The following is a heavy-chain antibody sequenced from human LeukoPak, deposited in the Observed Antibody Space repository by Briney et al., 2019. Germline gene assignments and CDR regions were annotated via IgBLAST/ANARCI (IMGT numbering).Heavy chain of an antibody. Sequence: GGSLRLSCAASGFTFSSYGMHWVRQAPGKGLEWVAFIRYDGSNKYYADSVKGRFTISRDNTKNTLYLQMNSLRAEDTAVYHCAKLKINYYYYMDVWGKGTTVIVSS. CDR3: AKLKINYYYYMDV. J-gene: IGHJ6*03. CDR2: IRYDGSNK. CDR1: GFTFSSYG. D-gene: IGHD3-16*01. V-gene: IGHV3-30*02.